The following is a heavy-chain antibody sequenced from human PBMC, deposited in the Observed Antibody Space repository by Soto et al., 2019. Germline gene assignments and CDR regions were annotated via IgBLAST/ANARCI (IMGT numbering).Heavy chain of an antibody. J-gene: IGHJ6*02. V-gene: IGHV3-23*01. CDR2: ISGSGCST. CDR1: GFTFSSYA. D-gene: IGHD2-2*01. CDR3: AKDSPLPATAMQNAYYGMDV. Sequence: EVQLLESGGGLVQPGGSLRLSCAASGFTFSSYAMSWLRQAPGKAQEWVSAISGSGCSTYYADSVKGRFTISRDNSKNTQYLPRNRLRAEDTAVYYCAKDSPLPATAMQNAYYGMDVCGQGNTVTVAS.